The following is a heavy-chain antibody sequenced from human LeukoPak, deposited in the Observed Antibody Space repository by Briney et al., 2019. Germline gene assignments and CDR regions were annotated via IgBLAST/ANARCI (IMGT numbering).Heavy chain of an antibody. D-gene: IGHD6-13*01. J-gene: IGHJ4*02. CDR3: ARDRCGYSSTCPFDY. CDR2: ISYDGSNK. V-gene: IGHV3-30-3*01. CDR1: GFTFSSYA. Sequence: GGSLRLSCAASGFTFSSYAMHWVRQAPGKGLEWLALISYDGSNKYYADSVKGRFTISRDNSKNTLYLQMNSLRVEDTAVYYCARDRCGYSSTCPFDYWGQGTLVTASS.